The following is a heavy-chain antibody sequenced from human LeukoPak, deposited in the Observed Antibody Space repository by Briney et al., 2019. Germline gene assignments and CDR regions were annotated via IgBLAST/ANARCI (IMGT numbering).Heavy chain of an antibody. CDR1: GFTLSTYA. CDR2: ISYDGGDK. V-gene: IGHV3-30*04. Sequence: QPGRSLTLSCAASGFTLSTYAVHWVRQAPGKGLEWVTVISYDGGDKYYADSVKGRFTISRDNSKSTVYLQMNSLRREDTAVYYCAREVRAVASLDYWGQGALVTVSS. D-gene: IGHD6-19*01. J-gene: IGHJ4*02. CDR3: AREVRAVASLDY.